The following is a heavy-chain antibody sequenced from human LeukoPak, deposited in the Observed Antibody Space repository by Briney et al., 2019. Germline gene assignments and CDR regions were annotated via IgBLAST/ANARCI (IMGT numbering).Heavy chain of an antibody. D-gene: IGHD6-19*01. CDR2: INHSGST. CDR3: ARRSGWYPLRFDY. Sequence: PGGSLRLSCAASGFNFGGYVMSWIRQPPGKGLEWIGEINHSGSTNYNPSLKSRVTISVDTSKNQFSLKLSSVTAADTAVYYCARRSGWYPLRFDYWGQGTLVTVSS. J-gene: IGHJ4*02. CDR1: GFNFGGYV. V-gene: IGHV4-34*01.